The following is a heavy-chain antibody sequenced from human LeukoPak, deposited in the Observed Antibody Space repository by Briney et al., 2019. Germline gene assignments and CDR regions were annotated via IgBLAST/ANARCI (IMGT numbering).Heavy chain of an antibody. CDR1: GLTVTSDA. CDR3: VKAVNYDSSGYGCDH. CDR2: ISRNGGST. Sequence: GGSLRLSCSASGLTVTSDAVQSVRQAPGKGLEYVSAISRNGGSTYYAESVKGRFTISRDNSKNTLYLQMSSLRAEDTAVYFCVKAVNYDSSGYGCDHWGQGTLVTASS. V-gene: IGHV3-64D*09. D-gene: IGHD3-22*01. J-gene: IGHJ4*02.